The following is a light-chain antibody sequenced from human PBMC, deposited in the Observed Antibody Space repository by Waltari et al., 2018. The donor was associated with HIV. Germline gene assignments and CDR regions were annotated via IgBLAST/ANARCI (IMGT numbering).Light chain of an antibody. J-gene: IGKJ4*01. CDR2: AAF. CDR1: QSVSSSY. CDR3: QQYGSSPLT. V-gene: IGKV3-20*01. Sequence: EIVLTQSPGTLSLSPGERASQSVSSSYLAWYQQKPGQAPRLLIYAAFSRATDIPDRFSGSGSGTDFTLTISRLEPEDFAVYYCQQYGSSPLTFGGGTKVEI.